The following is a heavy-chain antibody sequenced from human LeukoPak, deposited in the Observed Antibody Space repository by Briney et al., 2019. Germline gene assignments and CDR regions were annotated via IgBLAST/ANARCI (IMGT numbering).Heavy chain of an antibody. Sequence: QPGGSLRLSCAASGFIFSNHAMQWVRQAPGKGLEWVSAISGSGGSTYYADSVKGRFTISRDNSKNTLYLQMNSLRAEDTAVYYCAKDPPGYGDYGRVDYWGQGTLVTVSS. CDR2: ISGSGGST. D-gene: IGHD4-17*01. J-gene: IGHJ4*02. CDR3: AKDPPGYGDYGRVDY. V-gene: IGHV3-23*01. CDR1: GFIFSNHA.